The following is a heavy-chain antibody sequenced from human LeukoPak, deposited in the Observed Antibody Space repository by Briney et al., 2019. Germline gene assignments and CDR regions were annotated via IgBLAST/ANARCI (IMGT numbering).Heavy chain of an antibody. Sequence: ASANVSCTASGYSFTSYDINWVRQATGQGLEWMGWMNPNRGDTGYAQKFQGRVTMTRDTSISTAYMELSRLRSDDTAVYYCARGHSPRSGVSYYYYYMDVWGKGTTVTVSS. V-gene: IGHV1-8*02. CDR2: MNPNRGDT. J-gene: IGHJ6*03. CDR3: ARGHSPRSGVSYYYYYMDV. CDR1: GYSFTSYD. D-gene: IGHD3-10*01.